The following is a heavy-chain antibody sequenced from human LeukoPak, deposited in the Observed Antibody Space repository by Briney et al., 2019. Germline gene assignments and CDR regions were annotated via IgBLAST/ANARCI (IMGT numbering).Heavy chain of an antibody. V-gene: IGHV4-34*01. Sequence: PSETLSLTCAVYGGSFSGYYWSWIRQPPGKGLEWIGEINHSGSTNYNPSLKSRVTISVDTSKNQCSLKLSSVTAADTAVYYCARGPPTYGSGSYYKMVDYWGQGTLVTVSS. D-gene: IGHD3-10*01. J-gene: IGHJ4*02. CDR3: ARGPPTYGSGSYYKMVDY. CDR2: INHSGST. CDR1: GGSFSGYY.